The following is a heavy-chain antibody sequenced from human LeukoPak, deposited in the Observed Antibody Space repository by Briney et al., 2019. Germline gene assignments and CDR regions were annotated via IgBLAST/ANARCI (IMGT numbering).Heavy chain of an antibody. CDR1: GGSISSGGYY. V-gene: IGHV4-31*03. J-gene: IGHJ6*04. CDR2: VYYSGST. CDR3: ASGDCSSTSCYGNYYGMDV. Sequence: SQTLSLTCTVSGGSISSGGYYWSWIRQHPGKGLEWIGYVYYSGSTYYNPSLKSRVTISVDTSKNQFSLKLSSVTAADTAVYYCASGDCSSTSCYGNYYGMDVWGKGTTVTVSS. D-gene: IGHD2-2*01.